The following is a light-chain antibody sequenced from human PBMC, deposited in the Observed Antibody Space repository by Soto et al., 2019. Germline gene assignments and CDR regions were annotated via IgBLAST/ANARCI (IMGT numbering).Light chain of an antibody. Sequence: LMTKSTATLSVSTEERATLSCRASQIVSSNLAWYQQKPGQAPRLLIYGASTRATGIPARFSGSGSGTEFTLTISSLQSEDFAVYYCQQYNNWPRPFGGGTKVDNK. CDR1: QIVSSN. CDR3: QQYNNWPRP. CDR2: GAS. V-gene: IGKV3-15*01. J-gene: IGKJ4*02.